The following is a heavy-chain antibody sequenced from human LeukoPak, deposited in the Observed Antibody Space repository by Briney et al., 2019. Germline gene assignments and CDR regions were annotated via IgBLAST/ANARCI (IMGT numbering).Heavy chain of an antibody. Sequence: SETLSLTCTVSGGSISSSIFYWGWIRQPPGKGLEWIGNIYYSGSTFYNPSLKSRVTISVDTSKNQFSLKLSSVTAADTAVYYCARHVKSGTGSYNWFDPWGQGTLVTVSS. V-gene: IGHV4-39*01. D-gene: IGHD2-2*01. CDR2: IYYSGST. J-gene: IGHJ5*02. CDR1: GGSISSSIFY. CDR3: ARHVKSGTGSYNWFDP.